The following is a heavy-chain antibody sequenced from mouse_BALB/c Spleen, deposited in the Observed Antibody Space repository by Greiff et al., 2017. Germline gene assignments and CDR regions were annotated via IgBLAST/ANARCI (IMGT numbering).Heavy chain of an antibody. CDR1: GFSLTSYG. CDR3: ARGGLGYGNYVSLAY. V-gene: IGHV2-9*02. D-gene: IGHD2-10*02. Sequence: QVQLQESGPGLVAPSQSLSITCTVSGFSLTSYGVHWVRQPPGKGLEWLGVIWAGGSTNYNSALMSRLSISKDNSKSQVFLKMNSLQTDDTAMYYCARGGLGYGNYVSLAYWGQGTLVTVSA. J-gene: IGHJ3*01. CDR2: IWAGGST.